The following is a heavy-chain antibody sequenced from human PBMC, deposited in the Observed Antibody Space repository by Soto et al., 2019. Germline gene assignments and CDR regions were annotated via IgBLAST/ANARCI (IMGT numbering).Heavy chain of an antibody. D-gene: IGHD1-26*01. V-gene: IGHV4-31*02. CDR1: GASTVSHYH. Sequence: TSETLSLTCPVSGASTVSHYHWTWIRQPPGKGLEWMGYIFNSGTTFYNPSLTSRLSISMDTSGNHFSLELRSVTAADTAVYYCALALGPTTGLDYWGQGTLVTVSS. CDR3: ALALGPTTGLDY. CDR2: IFNSGTT. J-gene: IGHJ4*02.